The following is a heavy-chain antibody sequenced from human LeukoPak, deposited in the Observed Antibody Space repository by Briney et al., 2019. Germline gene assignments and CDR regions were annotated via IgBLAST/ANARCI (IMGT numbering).Heavy chain of an antibody. Sequence: GGSLRLSCVASGFTFSRYWMDWVRQAPGKGLVWVSRLDNDGRRISYADSVKGRLTISRDNAKNTLYLQMNSLRAEDTAVYFCARGRDESSSSTWEYWGQGTLVTVSS. D-gene: IGHD3-22*01. CDR3: ARGRDESSSSTWEY. V-gene: IGHV3-74*01. CDR2: LDNDGRRI. J-gene: IGHJ4*02. CDR1: GFTFSRYW.